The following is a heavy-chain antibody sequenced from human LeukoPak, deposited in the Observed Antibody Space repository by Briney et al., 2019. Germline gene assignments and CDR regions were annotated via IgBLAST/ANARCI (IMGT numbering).Heavy chain of an antibody. V-gene: IGHV1-69*01. Sequence: ASVKVSCKASGGSFSTYAISWVRQAPGQGLEWMGGIIPFFGTPSYAQKFHGRVTIIADESTNTAYMEVSSLRSEDTALYYCARYKVPPHQDSSMVPGVYYYYGMDVWGLGTTVTVSS. CDR1: GGSFSTYA. D-gene: IGHD3-10*01. CDR3: ARYKVPPHQDSSMVPGVYYYYGMDV. J-gene: IGHJ6*02. CDR2: IIPFFGTP.